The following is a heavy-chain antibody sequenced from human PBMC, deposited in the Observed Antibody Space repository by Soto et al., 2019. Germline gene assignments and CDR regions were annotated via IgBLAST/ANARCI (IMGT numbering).Heavy chain of an antibody. Sequence: SETLSLTCTVSGGSISTYYWSWIRQPPGKGLEWIGYINYSGRTNYNPSLKSRVTMSLDTSKNQFSLKLRSVTAADTALFYCAGYAGSSWFDYWGQGTLVTVSS. CDR2: INYSGRT. V-gene: IGHV4-59*01. CDR3: AGYAGSSWFDY. D-gene: IGHD6-13*01. J-gene: IGHJ4*02. CDR1: GGSISTYY.